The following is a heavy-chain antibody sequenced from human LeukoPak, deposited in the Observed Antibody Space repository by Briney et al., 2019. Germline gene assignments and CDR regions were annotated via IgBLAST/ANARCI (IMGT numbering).Heavy chain of an antibody. Sequence: SGGSLRLSCAVSGFTFSSHEMNWVRQPPGKGLEWVSYISSSGSTKKYADSVKGRFTISRDNAKNSLYLQMNSLRAEDTAVYYCARDPGAEYYFDYWGQGTLVTVSS. CDR1: GFTFSSHE. V-gene: IGHV3-48*03. CDR2: ISSSGSTK. D-gene: IGHD3-10*01. J-gene: IGHJ4*02. CDR3: ARDPGAEYYFDY.